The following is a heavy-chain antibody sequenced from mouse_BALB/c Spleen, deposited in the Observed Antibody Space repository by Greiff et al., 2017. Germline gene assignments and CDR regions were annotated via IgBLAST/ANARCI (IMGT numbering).Heavy chain of an antibody. D-gene: IGHD2-3*01. CDR1: GYTFTSYW. CDR2: IFPGTGTT. J-gene: IGHJ2*01. Sequence: QVQLQQSGAELVKPGASVKLSCTTSGYTFTSYWIQWVKQRPGQGLGWIGEIFPGTGTTSYNEKFKGKATLTIDTSSSTAYMPLSSLTSEDSAVYFCASLIYDGYYIDYWGQGTTLTVSS. CDR3: ASLIYDGYYIDY. V-gene: IGHV1S132*01.